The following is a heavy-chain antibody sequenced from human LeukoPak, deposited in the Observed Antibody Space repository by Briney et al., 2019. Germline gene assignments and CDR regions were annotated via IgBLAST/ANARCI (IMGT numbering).Heavy chain of an antibody. V-gene: IGHV4-34*01. J-gene: IGHJ4*02. Sequence: SETLSLTCAVYGGSFSGYYWSWIRQPPGKGLEWIGEINHSGSTNYNPSLKSRVTLSVDTSKNQFSLKLSSVTAADTAVYYCARGQQLVRYFDYWGQGTLVTVSS. D-gene: IGHD6-13*01. CDR1: GGSFSGYY. CDR2: INHSGST. CDR3: ARGQQLVRYFDY.